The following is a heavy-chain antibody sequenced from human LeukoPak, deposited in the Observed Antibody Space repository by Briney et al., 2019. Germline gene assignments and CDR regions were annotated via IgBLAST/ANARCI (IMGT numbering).Heavy chain of an antibody. CDR3: ARGLRFLEWLHERYYYYYMTS. V-gene: IGHV3-66*02. D-gene: IGHD3-3*01. Sequence: GGSLRLSCAASGFTVSSNYMSWVRQAPGKGLEWVSVIYSGGSTYYADSVKGRFTISRDNSKNTLYLQMNSLRAEDTAVYYCARGLRFLEWLHERYYYYYMTSGAKGPRSPSP. CDR1: GFTVSSNY. J-gene: IGHJ6*03. CDR2: IYSGGST.